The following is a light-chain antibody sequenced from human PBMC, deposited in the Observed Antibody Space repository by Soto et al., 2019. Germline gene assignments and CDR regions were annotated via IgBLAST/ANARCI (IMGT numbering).Light chain of an antibody. Sequence: DIQMTQSPSSLSASVGDRVTITCRASQSIGTYLHWYQQKPGKAPKLLIYAASSLQSGVPSRFSGSGSGTDFTLTISSLQPEDFATYHCQQSYSTPQTFGQGTKVDIK. V-gene: IGKV1-39*01. J-gene: IGKJ1*01. CDR2: AAS. CDR3: QQSYSTPQT. CDR1: QSIGTY.